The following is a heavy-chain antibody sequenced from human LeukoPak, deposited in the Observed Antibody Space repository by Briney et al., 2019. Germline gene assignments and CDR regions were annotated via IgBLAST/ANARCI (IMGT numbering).Heavy chain of an antibody. CDR1: GFTFSSYV. Sequence: GWSLRLSCAASGFTFSSYVMHWVRQAPGKGLEWVSHISSDGHVETYVDSVSGRFTMSRDNAKNFLFLQMNGLRAEDTAVYYCARDTLNGPFVISLDYWGQGALVTVSS. CDR2: ISSDGHVE. D-gene: IGHD3-9*01. J-gene: IGHJ4*02. CDR3: ARDTLNGPFVISLDY. V-gene: IGHV3-48*03.